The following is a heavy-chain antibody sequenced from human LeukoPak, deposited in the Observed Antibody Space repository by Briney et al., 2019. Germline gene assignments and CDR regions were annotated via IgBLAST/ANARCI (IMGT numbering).Heavy chain of an antibody. V-gene: IGHV1-69*04. CDR3: ASHDYGDYSPLDGAFDI. CDR1: GGTFSSYA. J-gene: IGHJ3*02. CDR2: IIPILGIA. D-gene: IGHD4-17*01. Sequence: GASVKVSCKASGGTFSSYAISWVRQAPGQGLEWMGRIIPILGIANYAQKFQGRVTITADKSTSTAYMELSSLRSEDTAVYYCASHDYGDYSPLDGAFDIWGQGTMVTVSS.